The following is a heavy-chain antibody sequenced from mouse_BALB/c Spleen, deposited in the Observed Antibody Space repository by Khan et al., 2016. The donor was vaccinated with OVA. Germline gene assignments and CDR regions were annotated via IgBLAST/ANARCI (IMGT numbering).Heavy chain of an antibody. V-gene: IGHV1S135*01. J-gene: IGHJ3*01. CDR3: TRHGYVAWFTY. Sequence: QLQESGPELMKPGASVKISCKASGYSFTSYYIHWIMQSHGKSLEWIGYIDPFSGGITYNQKFKGKATLTVDKSSSTAYIYFSNLTSEDSAVYDCTRHGYVAWFTYWGQGTLVTVSA. D-gene: IGHD2-2*01. CDR1: GYSFTSYY. CDR2: IDPFSGGI.